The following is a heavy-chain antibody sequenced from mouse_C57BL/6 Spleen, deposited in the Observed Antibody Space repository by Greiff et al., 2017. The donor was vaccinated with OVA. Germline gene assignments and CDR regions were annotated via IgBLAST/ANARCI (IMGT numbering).Heavy chain of an antibody. Sequence: VQLQQPGAELVQPGASVKLSCKASGYTFTSYWMHWVKQRPGPGLEWIGMIHPNSGSTNYNEKFKSKATLTVDKSSSTAYMQLSSLTSEDSAVYYCAREYYSNYFDYWGQGTTLTVSS. CDR3: AREYYSNYFDY. CDR1: GYTFTSYW. CDR2: IHPNSGST. J-gene: IGHJ2*01. D-gene: IGHD2-5*01. V-gene: IGHV1-64*01.